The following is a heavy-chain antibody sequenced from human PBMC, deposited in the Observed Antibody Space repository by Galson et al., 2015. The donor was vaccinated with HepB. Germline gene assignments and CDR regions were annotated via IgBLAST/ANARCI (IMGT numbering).Heavy chain of an antibody. D-gene: IGHD3-22*01. CDR3: ARMVAAYYYDTEGGDAFDI. CDR2: IDWDDDK. Sequence: PALVKPTQTLTLTCTFSGFSLSTRGMCVSWIRQPPGKALEWLALIDWDDDKYYSTSLKTRLTISKDTSKNQVVLTMTNMDPVDTATYYCARMVAAYYYDTEGGDAFDIWGQGTMVTVSS. J-gene: IGHJ3*02. V-gene: IGHV2-70*01. CDR1: GFSLSTRGMC.